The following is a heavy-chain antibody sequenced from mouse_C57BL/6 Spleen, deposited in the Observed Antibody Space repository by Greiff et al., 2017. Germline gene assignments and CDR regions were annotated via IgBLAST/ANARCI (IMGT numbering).Heavy chain of an antibody. J-gene: IGHJ4*01. D-gene: IGHD2-1*01. CDR2: IYPGDGDT. CDR1: GYAFSSSW. Sequence: VQLQQSGPELVKPGASVKISCKASGYAFSSSWMNWVKQRPGKGLEWIGRIYPGDGDTNYNGKFKGKATLTADKSSSTAYMQLSSLTSEDSAVFCCARDGNCAMDYWGQGTSVTVSS. CDR3: ARDGNCAMDY. V-gene: IGHV1-82*01.